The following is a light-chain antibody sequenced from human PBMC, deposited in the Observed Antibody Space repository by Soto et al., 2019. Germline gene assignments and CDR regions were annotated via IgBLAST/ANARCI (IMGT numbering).Light chain of an antibody. CDR3: QQTFSPFVT. CDR1: EPITDF. Sequence: DIQTTQSPPSLSASLGDSVTITCRASEPITDFLNWYQLKPGKAPRLLIYSASNVQPGVPSRFSGSGYGTDFTLTLSGLQHEDSATYYCQQTFSPFVTFGAGTKVEV. CDR2: SAS. V-gene: IGKV1-39*01. J-gene: IGKJ4*01.